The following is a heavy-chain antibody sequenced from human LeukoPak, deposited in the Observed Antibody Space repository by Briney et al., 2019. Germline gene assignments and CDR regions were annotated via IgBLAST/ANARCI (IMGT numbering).Heavy chain of an antibody. CDR2: INPNSGDT. CDR1: GYTFTSYY. V-gene: IGHV1-2*02. D-gene: IGHD2-2*01. CDR3: ARGTPVFASSDRHQYYGMDV. Sequence: ASVKVSCKASGYTFTSYYIHWVRQAPGQGLEWMGWINPNSGDTNHAQKFQGRVTMTRDTSISTAYMELSRLRSDDTAVYYCARGTPVFASSDRHQYYGMDVWGQGTTVTVSS. J-gene: IGHJ6*02.